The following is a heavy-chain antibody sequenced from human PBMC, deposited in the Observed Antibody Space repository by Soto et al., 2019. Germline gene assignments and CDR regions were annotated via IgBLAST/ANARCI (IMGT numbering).Heavy chain of an antibody. J-gene: IGHJ4*02. CDR2: IRNKANSYAT. CDR3: TTNRPGYSYGAHGFDY. Sequence: GESLKISCAASGFTFSGSAMHWVRQVSGKGLEWVGRIRNKANSYATAYVASVKGRFTISRDDSKNTAYLEMNSLKTEDTAVYYCTTNRPGYSYGAHGFDYWGQGTLVTVSS. CDR1: GFTFSGSA. D-gene: IGHD5-18*01. V-gene: IGHV3-73*01.